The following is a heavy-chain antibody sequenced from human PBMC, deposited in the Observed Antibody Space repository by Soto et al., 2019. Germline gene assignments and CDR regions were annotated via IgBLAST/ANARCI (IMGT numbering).Heavy chain of an antibody. V-gene: IGHV3-49*03. Sequence: GGSLRLSCTASGFTFGDYAMSWFRQAPGKGLEWVGFIRSKAYGGTTEYAASVKGRFTISRDDSKSIAYLQMNSLKTEDTAVYYCTRVDLIGEDYYYGMDVWGQGTSVPVSS. CDR1: GFTFGDYA. CDR2: IRSKAYGGTT. D-gene: IGHD3-16*01. J-gene: IGHJ6*02. CDR3: TRVDLIGEDYYYGMDV.